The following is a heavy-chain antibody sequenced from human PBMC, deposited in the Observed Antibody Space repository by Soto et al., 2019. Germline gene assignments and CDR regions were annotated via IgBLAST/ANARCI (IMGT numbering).Heavy chain of an antibody. CDR1: GGYISSYY. V-gene: IGHV4-59*12. D-gene: IGHD6-19*01. CDR3: ARGPSMYSSGWYGHDY. Sequence: PSETLSLTCTVSGGYISSYYWSWIRQPPGKGLEWIGYIYYSGSTNYNPSLKSRVTISVDTSKNQFSLKLSSVTAADTAVYYCARGPSMYSSGWYGHDYWGQGTLVTVSS. J-gene: IGHJ4*02. CDR2: IYYSGST.